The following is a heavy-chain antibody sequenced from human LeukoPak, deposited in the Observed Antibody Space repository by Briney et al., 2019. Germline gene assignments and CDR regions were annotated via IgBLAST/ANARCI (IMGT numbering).Heavy chain of an antibody. CDR1: GYTFIGYY. V-gene: IGHV1-2*02. J-gene: IGHJ4*02. CDR3: ARDRLVGGSGVDY. CDR2: VNPNSGRT. D-gene: IGHD3-10*01. Sequence: GASVKVSCKSSGYTFIGYYIHWVRQAPGEGLQWMGWVNPNSGRTHYAQKFLGRVTMTRDTSINAACMELRMLNFDDTAVFYCARDRLVGGSGVDYWGQGTLVTVSS.